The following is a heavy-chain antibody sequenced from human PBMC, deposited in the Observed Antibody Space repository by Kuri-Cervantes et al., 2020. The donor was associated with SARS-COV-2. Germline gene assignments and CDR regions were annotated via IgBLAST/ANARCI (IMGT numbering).Heavy chain of an antibody. J-gene: IGHJ6*02. CDR1: GFTFSSYS. Sequence: GGSLRLSCAASGFTFSSYSMNWVRQAPGKGLEWVSSISSSSSYIYYADSVKCRFTISRDNAKNSLYLQMNSLRAEETAVYYCAIIESWSDYYYYYGMDVWGQGTTVTVSS. CDR3: AIIESWSDYYYYYGMDV. D-gene: IGHD3-10*01. CDR2: ISSSSSYI. V-gene: IGHV3-21*01.